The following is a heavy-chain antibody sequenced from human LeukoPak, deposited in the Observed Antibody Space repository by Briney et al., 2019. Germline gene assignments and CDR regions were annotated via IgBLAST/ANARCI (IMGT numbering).Heavy chain of an antibody. V-gene: IGHV1-2*06. D-gene: IGHD2-2*01. J-gene: IGHJ4*02. CDR2: IDPNSGGT. CDR1: GYTLTGYY. CDR3: ARRLGYCSSTSCYHFGY. Sequence: ASVKVSCKASGYTLTGYYMHWVRQAPGQGLEWMGRIDPNSGGTNYAQKFQGRVTMTRDTSISTAYMELSRLRSDDTAVYYCARRLGYCSSTSCYHFGYWGQGTLVTVSS.